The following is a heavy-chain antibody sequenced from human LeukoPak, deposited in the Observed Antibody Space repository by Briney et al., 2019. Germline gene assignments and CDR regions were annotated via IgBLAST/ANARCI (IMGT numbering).Heavy chain of an antibody. J-gene: IGHJ3*02. CDR2: INPNSGGT. CDR1: GYTFTGYY. Sequence: ASVKVSCKASGYTFTGYYMHWVRQAPGQGLEWMGWINPNSGGTNYAQKFQGRVTMTRDTSISTAYMELSRLRSDDTAVYYCASNGGVVGATTAPFDIRGQGTMVTVSS. V-gene: IGHV1-2*02. CDR3: ASNGGVVGATTAPFDI. D-gene: IGHD1-26*01.